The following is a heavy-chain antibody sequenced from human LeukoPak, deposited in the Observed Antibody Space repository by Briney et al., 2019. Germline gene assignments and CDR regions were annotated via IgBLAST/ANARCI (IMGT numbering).Heavy chain of an antibody. CDR3: ARSYIANDAFDI. CDR2: IYYSGST. CDR1: GDSISSYY. V-gene: IGHV4-59*01. Sequence: SETLSLTCTVSGDSISSYYWSWIRQPPGKGLEWIGYIYYSGSTNYNPSLKSRVTISVDTSKNQFSLKLSSVTAADTAVYYCARSYIANDAFDIWGQGTMVTVSS. J-gene: IGHJ3*02. D-gene: IGHD5-12*01.